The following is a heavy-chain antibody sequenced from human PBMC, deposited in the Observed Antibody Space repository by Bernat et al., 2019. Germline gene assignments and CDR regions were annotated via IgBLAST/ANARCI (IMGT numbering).Heavy chain of an antibody. CDR3: ASTLPLGYCSSTSCYSNYYYYYGMDV. V-gene: IGHV1-3*01. D-gene: IGHD2-2*02. Sequence: QVQLVQSGAEVKKPGASVKVSCKASGYTFTSYAMHWVRQAPGQRLEWMGWINAGNGNTKYSQKFQGRVTITRDTSASTAYMELSSLRSEDTAVYYCASTLPLGYCSSTSCYSNYYYYYGMDVWGQGTTVTVSS. J-gene: IGHJ6*02. CDR2: INAGNGNT. CDR1: GYTFTSYA.